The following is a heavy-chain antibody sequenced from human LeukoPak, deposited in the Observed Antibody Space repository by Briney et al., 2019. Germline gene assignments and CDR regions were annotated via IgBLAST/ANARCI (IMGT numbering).Heavy chain of an antibody. CDR1: GFTFDDYA. CDR2: ISGDGGDT. CDR3: AKARGYSDF. D-gene: IGHD5-12*01. Sequence: PGGSLRLSCAASGFTFDDYAMHWVRQAPGKGLEWVCLISGDGGDTFYADSVKGRFTITRDNSKKSPYLQMNSLRTEDTAFYYCAKARGYSDFWGQGTLVTVSS. J-gene: IGHJ4*02. V-gene: IGHV3-43*02.